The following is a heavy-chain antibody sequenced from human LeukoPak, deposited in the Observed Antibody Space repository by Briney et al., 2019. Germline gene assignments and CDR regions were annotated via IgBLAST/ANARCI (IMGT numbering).Heavy chain of an antibody. CDR1: GFTFSSYS. CDR2: ISSSSSYI. Sequence: GSLRLSCAASGFTFSSYSMNWVRQAPGKGLEWVSSISSSSSYIYYADSVKGRFTISRDNAKNSLYLQMNSLRAEDTAVYYCARVIAGKTPQDYWGQGTLVTVSS. CDR3: ARVIAGKTPQDY. J-gene: IGHJ4*02. V-gene: IGHV3-21*01. D-gene: IGHD6-13*01.